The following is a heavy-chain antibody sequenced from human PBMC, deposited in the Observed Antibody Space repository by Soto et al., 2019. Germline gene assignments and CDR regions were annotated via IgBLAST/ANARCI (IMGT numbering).Heavy chain of an antibody. D-gene: IGHD2-2*01. V-gene: IGHV1-18*01. CDR3: ATTESNCISTSCYLDY. Sequence: QVQLVQSGAEVKKPGASVKVSCKASGYTFTSYGISWVRQAPGQGLEWMGWISAYNGNTNYAQKLQGRVTMTTDTATSTAYMELRSLRSDDTAVYYCATTESNCISTSCYLDYWGQGTLVTVSS. CDR1: GYTFTSYG. CDR2: ISAYNGNT. J-gene: IGHJ4*02.